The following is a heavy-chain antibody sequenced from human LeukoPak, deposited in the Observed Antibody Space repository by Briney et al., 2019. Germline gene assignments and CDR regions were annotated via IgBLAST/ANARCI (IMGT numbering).Heavy chain of an antibody. CDR3: AKDSGWILFDD. CDR1: GFTVSSNY. Sequence: PGGSLRLSCAASGFTVSSNYMSWVRQAPGKGLEWVSVIYSGGSTYYADSVKGRFTISRDNSQNTMYLQMNSLRAEDTALYFCAKDSGWILFDDWGQGTLVTVSS. V-gene: IGHV3-53*01. J-gene: IGHJ4*02. CDR2: IYSGGST. D-gene: IGHD2-2*03.